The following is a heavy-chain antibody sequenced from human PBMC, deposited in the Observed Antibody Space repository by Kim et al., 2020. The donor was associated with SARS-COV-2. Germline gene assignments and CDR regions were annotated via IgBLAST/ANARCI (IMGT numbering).Heavy chain of an antibody. D-gene: IGHD3-22*01. CDR2: ISDDGRKI. CDR3: AKDRDYDFSGFDY. V-gene: IGHV3-30*04. CDR1: GFTFSSYA. Sequence: GGSLRLSCAASGFTFSSYAMHWVRQAPGKGLEWVAFISDDGRKISYADSLKGRFTISRDNSKNTLSLQMSSLRTEDTAVYYCAKDRDYDFSGFDYWGQGTLVTLSS. J-gene: IGHJ4*02.